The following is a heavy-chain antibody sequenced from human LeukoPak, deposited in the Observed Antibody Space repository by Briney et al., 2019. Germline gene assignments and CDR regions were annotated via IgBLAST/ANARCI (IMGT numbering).Heavy chain of an antibody. CDR1: GFTVSSND. CDR3: ARARPASSGWYCFDY. V-gene: IGHV3-53*01. CDR2: IYSGGST. Sequence: LGGSLRLSRAASGFTVSSNDMSWVRQAPGKGLEWVAVIYSGGSTYYADSVKGRFTISRDNSKNTVYLQMNSLRAEETGVYYCARARPASSGWYCFDYWREGPLVSVSS. J-gene: IGHJ4*02. D-gene: IGHD6-19*01.